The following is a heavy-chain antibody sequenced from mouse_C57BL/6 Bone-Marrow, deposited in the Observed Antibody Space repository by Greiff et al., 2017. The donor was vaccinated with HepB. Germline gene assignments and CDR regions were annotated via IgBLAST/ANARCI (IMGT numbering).Heavy chain of an antibody. V-gene: IGHV1-64*01. CDR1: GYTFTSYW. CDR2: IHPNSGST. J-gene: IGHJ2*01. CDR3: AKVYSTEENVDD. Sequence: QVQLQQPGAELVKPGASVKLSCKASGYTFTSYWMHWVKQRPGQGLEWIGMIHPNSGSTNYNEKFKRKATLTVDKSSSTAYMQLSSLTSEDSAVYDCAKVYSTEENVDDWGQGTTLTVAS. D-gene: IGHD1-1*01.